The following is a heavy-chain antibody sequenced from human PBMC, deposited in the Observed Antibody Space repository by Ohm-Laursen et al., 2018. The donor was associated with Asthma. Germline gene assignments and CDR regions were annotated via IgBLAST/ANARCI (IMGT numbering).Heavy chain of an antibody. J-gene: IGHJ6*02. Sequence: QTLSLTCAVSGGSISSGGYYWSWIRQHPGKGLEWIGYIYYSGSTYYNPSLKSRVTISVDTSKNQFSLKLSSVTAADTAVYYCASGHDDSSGLGSMDVWGQGTTVTVSS. D-gene: IGHD3-22*01. CDR1: GGSISSGGYY. CDR2: IYYSGST. V-gene: IGHV4-31*02. CDR3: ASGHDDSSGLGSMDV.